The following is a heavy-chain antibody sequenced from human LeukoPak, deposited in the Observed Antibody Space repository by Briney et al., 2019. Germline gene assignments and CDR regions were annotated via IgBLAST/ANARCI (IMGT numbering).Heavy chain of an antibody. CDR1: GYTFTGYY. D-gene: IGHD7-27*01. CDR3: ARDGDLSCLDY. J-gene: IGHJ4*02. CDR2: INPNSGDT. V-gene: IGHV1-2*02. Sequence: ASVKVSCKASGYTFTGYYIHWVRQAPGQGLEWMGWINPNSGDTNYSQKFQGRVTMTRDTSISTACMELSRLRSDDTAVYYCARDGDLSCLDYWGQGTLVTVSS.